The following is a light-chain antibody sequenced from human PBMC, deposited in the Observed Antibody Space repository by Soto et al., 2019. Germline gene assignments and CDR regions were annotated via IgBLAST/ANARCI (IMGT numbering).Light chain of an antibody. J-gene: IGKJ1*01. CDR1: QSVSSSY. CDR2: GAS. CDR3: QQYNNWPQT. Sequence: EIVLTQSPGTLSLSPGERATLSCRASQSVSSSYLAWYQQKPGQAPRLLIYGASSRVTGIPARFSGSGSGTECTLTISSLQSEDFAVYYCQQYNNWPQTFGQGTKVDIK. V-gene: IGKV3D-15*01.